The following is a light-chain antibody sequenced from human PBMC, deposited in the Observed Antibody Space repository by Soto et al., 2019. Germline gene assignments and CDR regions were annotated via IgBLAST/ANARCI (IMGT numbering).Light chain of an antibody. J-gene: IGKJ2*01. V-gene: IGKV3-11*01. Sequence: IVLTQSPATLSLSPGERATLSCRASQSVNSYLAWYQQKPGQAPRLLIYDAASRATGIPARFSGSGSGPDFTLTISSLEPEDFAVYYCQQRDNWPEYTFGQGTMLEI. CDR2: DAA. CDR1: QSVNSY. CDR3: QQRDNWPEYT.